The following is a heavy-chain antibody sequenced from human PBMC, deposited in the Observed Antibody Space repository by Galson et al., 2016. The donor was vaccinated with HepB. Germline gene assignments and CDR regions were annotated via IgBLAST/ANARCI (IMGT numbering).Heavy chain of an antibody. Sequence: SLRLSCAVSGFRISNNWMTWVRQSPDKGLEWVANIKPDGSEKYYVDSVKGRFTISRDNAKNSLYLQLNSLRAEDTAVFYCARVPSDGYNAFDYWGQGTLVTVSS. D-gene: IGHD5-24*01. CDR3: ARVPSDGYNAFDY. CDR2: IKPDGSEK. CDR1: GFRISNNW. V-gene: IGHV3-7*03. J-gene: IGHJ4*02.